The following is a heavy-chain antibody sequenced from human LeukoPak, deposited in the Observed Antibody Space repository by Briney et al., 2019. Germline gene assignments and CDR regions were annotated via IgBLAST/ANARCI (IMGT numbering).Heavy chain of an antibody. CDR3: AKSLFTSAHGSGRAFDI. D-gene: IGHD3-10*01. V-gene: IGHV3-23*01. CDR2: ISNSGSST. Sequence: GGSLRLSCAASKFTFSTYAMSWVRQAPRKGLEWVSIISNSGSSTYYADSVKGRFTISRDNSKNTLCLQINSLRAEDTAVYYCAKSLFTSAHGSGRAFDIWGQGTMVAVSS. CDR1: KFTFSTYA. J-gene: IGHJ3*02.